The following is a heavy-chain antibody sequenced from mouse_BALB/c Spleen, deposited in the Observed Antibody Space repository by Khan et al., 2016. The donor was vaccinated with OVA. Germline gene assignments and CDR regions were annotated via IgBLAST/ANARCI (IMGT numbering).Heavy chain of an antibody. CDR3: TRRGTSRATLWFAC. V-gene: IGHV1S81*02. Sequence: QVQLKQSGAELVKPGASVKLSCKASGYTFTSHYMYWLKQRPGQGLEWLGEINPSNGGTTFNEKSKSKATLTVDKSSSTAYMQLSSLTTVDSAVSYCTRRGTSRATLWFACWGQGTLVTVSA. J-gene: IGHJ3*01. CDR2: INPSNGGT. CDR1: GYTFTSHY. D-gene: IGHD3-2*01.